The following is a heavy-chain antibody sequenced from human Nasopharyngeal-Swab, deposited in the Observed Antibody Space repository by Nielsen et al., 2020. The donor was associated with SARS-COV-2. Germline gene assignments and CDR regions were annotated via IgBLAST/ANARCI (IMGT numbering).Heavy chain of an antibody. J-gene: IGHJ6*02. CDR1: GGSISSGSYY. CDR2: IYTSGST. V-gene: IGHV4-61*02. D-gene: IGHD6-19*01. Sequence: LRLSCTVSGGSISSGSYYWSWIRQPAGKGLEWIGRIYTSGSTNYNPSLKSRVTISVDTPKNQFSLKLSSVTAADTAVYYCARDSGQWLVPSVDGMDVWGQGTTVTVSS. CDR3: ARDSGQWLVPSVDGMDV.